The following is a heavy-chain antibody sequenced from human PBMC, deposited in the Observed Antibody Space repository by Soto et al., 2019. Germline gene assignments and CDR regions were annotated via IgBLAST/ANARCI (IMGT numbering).Heavy chain of an antibody. Sequence: GSLRLSCAASGFTFSSYAMHWVRQAPGKGLEWVAVISYDGSNKYYADSVKGRFTISRDNSKNTLYLQMNSLRAEDTAVYYCARGSPTAYAFDIWGQETMVTVSS. J-gene: IGHJ3*02. CDR1: GFTFSSYA. V-gene: IGHV3-30-3*01. CDR2: ISYDGSNK. CDR3: ARGSPTAYAFDI. D-gene: IGHD1-1*01.